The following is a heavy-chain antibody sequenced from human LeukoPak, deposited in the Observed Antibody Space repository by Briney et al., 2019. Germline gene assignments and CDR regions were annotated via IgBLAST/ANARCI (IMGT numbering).Heavy chain of an antibody. Sequence: SETLSLTCTVSGGSISSHYWSWIRQHPGKGLEWIGYIYYSGSTYYNPSLKSRVTISVDTSKNQFSLKLSSVTAADTAVYYCARGGYCSSTSCYWVGGKNNWFDPWGQGTLVTVSS. CDR1: GGSISSHY. D-gene: IGHD2-2*01. CDR3: ARGGYCSSTSCYWVGGKNNWFDP. J-gene: IGHJ5*02. V-gene: IGHV4-59*06. CDR2: IYYSGST.